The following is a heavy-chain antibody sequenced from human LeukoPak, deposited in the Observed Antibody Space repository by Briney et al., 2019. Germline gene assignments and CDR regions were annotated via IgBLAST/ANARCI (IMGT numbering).Heavy chain of an antibody. V-gene: IGHV3-48*02. D-gene: IGHD4-23*01. CDR1: GFTFSTYS. CDR3: ATRPPVVTLLYFFDY. J-gene: IGHJ4*02. Sequence: GGSLRLPCTASGFTFSTYSMNCVRQAPGKGLEGVSYISSGSSTIYYADSVKGRFTLSRDNAKNSLYLQKNSLREEHTPVYLCATRPPVVTLLYFFDYWGQGTLITVSS. CDR2: ISSGSSTI.